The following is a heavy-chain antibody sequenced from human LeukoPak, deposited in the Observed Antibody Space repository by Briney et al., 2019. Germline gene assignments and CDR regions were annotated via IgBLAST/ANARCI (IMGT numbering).Heavy chain of an antibody. CDR3: AREKYCSGGSCSPALDY. CDR2: ISAYNGNT. J-gene: IGHJ4*02. D-gene: IGHD2-15*01. CDR1: GYTFTSYG. Sequence: ASVKVSCKASGYTFTSYGISWVRQAPGQGLEWMGWISAYNGNTNYAQKLQGRVTMTTDTSTSTAYMELRSLRYDDTAVYYCAREKYCSGGSCSPALDYWGQGALVTVSS. V-gene: IGHV1-18*01.